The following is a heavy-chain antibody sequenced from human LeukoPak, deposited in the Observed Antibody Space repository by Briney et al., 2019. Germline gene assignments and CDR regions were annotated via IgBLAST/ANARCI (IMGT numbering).Heavy chain of an antibody. Sequence: PGGSLRLSCAASGYTLGTYAMPWVRQRPGQGLEWVAHITADDGRTFYADSVEGRFTISRDNSTDSLYLQMNSLTTDDTAVYYCGAWSFYLCLDVWGQGTTVTVSS. CDR2: ITADDGRT. CDR3: GAWSFYLCLDV. J-gene: IGHJ6*02. CDR1: GYTLGTYA. D-gene: IGHD2/OR15-2a*01. V-gene: IGHV3-43*02.